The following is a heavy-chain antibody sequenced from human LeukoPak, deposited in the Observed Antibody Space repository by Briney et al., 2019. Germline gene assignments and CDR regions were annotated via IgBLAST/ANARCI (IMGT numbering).Heavy chain of an antibody. V-gene: IGHV3-9*01. CDR1: GFTFDDYA. D-gene: IGHD3-16*02. Sequence: PGGSLRLSCAASGFTFDDYAMHWVRQAPGKGLEWVSGISWNSGSIGYADSVKGRFTISRDNAKNSLYLQMNSLRAEDTAVYYCARYLYALFGGVIVRGNYFDYWGQGTQVTVSS. CDR2: ISWNSGSI. CDR3: ARYLYALFGGVIVRGNYFDY. J-gene: IGHJ4*02.